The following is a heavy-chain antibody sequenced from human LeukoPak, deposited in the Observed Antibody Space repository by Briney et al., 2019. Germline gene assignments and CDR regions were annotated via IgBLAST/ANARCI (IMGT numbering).Heavy chain of an antibody. J-gene: IGHJ4*02. CDR3: ARVGYSNSYDY. Sequence: ASVKVSCKASGYTFTNFDINWVRQATGQGLEWMGWMNPNTGNAGYAQKFQDRVIITWDASISTAYMDLSSLRSEDTAVYYCARVGYSNSYDYWGQGTLVTVSP. CDR1: GYTFTNFD. V-gene: IGHV1-8*03. D-gene: IGHD4-11*01. CDR2: MNPNTGNA.